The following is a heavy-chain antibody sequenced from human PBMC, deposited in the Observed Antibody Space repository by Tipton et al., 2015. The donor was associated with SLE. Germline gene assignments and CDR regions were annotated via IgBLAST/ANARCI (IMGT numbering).Heavy chain of an antibody. CDR3: ATSPSGSLYYFDY. CDR1: GGSISSHY. Sequence: LRLSCTVSGGSISSHYWSWIRQPPGKGLEWIGYIYYSGSTNYNPSLKSRVTISVDTSKNQFSLKLSSVTAADTAVYYCATSPSGSLYYFDYWGQGTLVTVSS. J-gene: IGHJ4*02. V-gene: IGHV4-59*11. CDR2: IYYSGST. D-gene: IGHD1-26*01.